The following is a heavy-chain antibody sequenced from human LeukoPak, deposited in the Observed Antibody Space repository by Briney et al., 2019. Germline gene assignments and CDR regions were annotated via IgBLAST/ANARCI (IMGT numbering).Heavy chain of an antibody. CDR1: GFTFSGYE. CDR2: INSRGNTK. J-gene: IGHJ4*02. V-gene: IGHV3-48*03. D-gene: IGHD6-19*01. CDR3: ARESGWFYYYFDY. Sequence: GGSLRLSCAASGFTFSGYEMNWVRQAPGKGLEWVSYINSRGNTKYYADSVKGSFTISRDNAKNSLYLQMNSLRAEDTAVYYCARESGWFYYYFDYWGQGTLVTVSS.